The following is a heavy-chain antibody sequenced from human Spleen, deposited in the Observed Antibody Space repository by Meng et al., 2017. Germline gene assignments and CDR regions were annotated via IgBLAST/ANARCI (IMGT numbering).Heavy chain of an antibody. CDR3: VRDENISLGKLFGDY. CDR2: IIPNSGDT. V-gene: IGHV1-2*06. Sequence: VHLVQSGAEVKEPGASVKVSCKPSGYPFTAYYIHWVRQAPGQGLEWMGHIIPNSGDTLYAPKFQGRVSMTADTSIGTAYVELSGLRSDDTAIYYCVRDENISLGKLFGDYWGQGTLVTVSS. CDR1: GYPFTAYY. D-gene: IGHD2-21*01. J-gene: IGHJ4*02.